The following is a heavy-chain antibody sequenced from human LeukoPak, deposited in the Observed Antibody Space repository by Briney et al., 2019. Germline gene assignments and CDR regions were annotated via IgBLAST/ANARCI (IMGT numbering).Heavy chain of an antibody. J-gene: IGHJ3*02. Sequence: GRSLRLSCAASGFTFRGYAMHWVRQAPGKGLEWVAVISYDGSNKYYADSVKGRFTISRDNSKNTLYLQMNSLRAEDTAVYYCARGRRDQAKPAIRLTDAFDIWGQGTMVTVSS. D-gene: IGHD1-1*01. CDR3: ARGRRDQAKPAIRLTDAFDI. CDR1: GFTFRGYA. CDR2: ISYDGSNK. V-gene: IGHV3-30-3*01.